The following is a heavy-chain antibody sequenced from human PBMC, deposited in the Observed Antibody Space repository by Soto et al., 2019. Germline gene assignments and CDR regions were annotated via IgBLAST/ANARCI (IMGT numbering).Heavy chain of an antibody. D-gene: IGHD6-19*01. CDR3: AHIVVAGLGYYLDY. J-gene: IGHJ4*02. Sequence: QTTLKESGPTLVKPTQTLTLTCTSSGVSRSSTRMAVGWFCQPPVKDLAWLALIYLDDDKRYSPFLKSRLTITTDTSKNHVVLTKANMHPVNTTRYYCAHIVVAGLGYYLDYWGQGTLVTVSS. CDR2: IYLDDDK. V-gene: IGHV2-5*02. CDR1: GVSRSSTRMA.